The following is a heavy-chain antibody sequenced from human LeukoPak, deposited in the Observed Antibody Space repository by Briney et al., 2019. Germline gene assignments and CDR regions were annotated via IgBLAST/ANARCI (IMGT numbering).Heavy chain of an antibody. J-gene: IGHJ3*02. CDR2: ISSSSSTI. D-gene: IGHD2-2*03. Sequence: GGSLGLSCAASGFTFSDYYMSWIRQAPGKGLEWVSYISSSSSTIYYADSVKGRFAISRDNAKNSLDLQMNSLRAEDTAVYYCAREWMHDAFDIWGQGTMVTVSS. CDR3: AREWMHDAFDI. V-gene: IGHV3-11*01. CDR1: GFTFSDYY.